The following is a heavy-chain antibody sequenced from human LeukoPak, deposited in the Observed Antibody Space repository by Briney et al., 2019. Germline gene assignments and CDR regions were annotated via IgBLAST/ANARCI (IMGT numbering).Heavy chain of an antibody. Sequence: SETLSLTCTVSGGSFSSSSYSWGWIRQPPGKGLEWIGSIYYSGSTYYNPSLKSRVTISVDTSKNQFSLKLSSVTAADTAVYYCARLDDRAARIGVGHSSSWSSRRGFDSWGQGTLVTVSS. CDR2: IYYSGST. V-gene: IGHV4-39*01. CDR3: ARLDDRAARIGVGHSSSWSSRRGFDS. J-gene: IGHJ4*02. D-gene: IGHD6-13*01. CDR1: GGSFSSSSYS.